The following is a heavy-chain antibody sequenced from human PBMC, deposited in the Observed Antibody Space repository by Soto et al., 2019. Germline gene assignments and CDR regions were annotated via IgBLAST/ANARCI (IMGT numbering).Heavy chain of an antibody. J-gene: IGHJ4*02. CDR3: ARDYSSYGPFDY. V-gene: IGHV3-23*01. CDR2: ISGSGIST. Sequence: GGSLRLSCAASGFTLRSYAMSWVRQAPGKGLEWVSGISGSGISTHYADSVKGRFTVSRDNSKNTLYLQMNSLRAEDTAVYYCARDYSSYGPFDYWGQGTLVTVSS. D-gene: IGHD5-18*01. CDR1: GFTLRSYA.